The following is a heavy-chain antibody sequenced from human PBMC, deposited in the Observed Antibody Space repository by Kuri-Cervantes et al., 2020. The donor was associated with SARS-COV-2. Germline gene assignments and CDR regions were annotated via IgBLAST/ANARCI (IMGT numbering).Heavy chain of an antibody. J-gene: IGHJ6*03. CDR1: GFTFSSYA. D-gene: IGHD6-13*01. CDR2: ISGSGGST. Sequence: GGSLRLSCAASGFTFSSYAMSWVRQAPGKGLEWVSAISGSGGSTYYADSVKGRFTISRDNSKNTLYLQMNSLRAEDTAVYYCSLSSSSVYYYYMDVWGKGTRSPSP. CDR3: SLSSSSVYYYYMDV. V-gene: IGHV3-23*01.